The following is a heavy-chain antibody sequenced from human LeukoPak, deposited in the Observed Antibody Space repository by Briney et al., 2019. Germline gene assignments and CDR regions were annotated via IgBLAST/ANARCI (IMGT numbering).Heavy chain of an antibody. J-gene: IGHJ4*02. CDR3: ARVSRGYNPFDY. Sequence: GASLKISCKGSGYSFTSYWIGWGRRMPGKGLEWMGIVYPGDSVTRYSPSFQGQVTLSADKSISTAYLQWSSLKASDTAMYYCARVSRGYNPFDYWGQGTLVTVSS. CDR2: VYPGDSVT. V-gene: IGHV5-51*01. CDR1: GYSFTSYW. D-gene: IGHD5-24*01.